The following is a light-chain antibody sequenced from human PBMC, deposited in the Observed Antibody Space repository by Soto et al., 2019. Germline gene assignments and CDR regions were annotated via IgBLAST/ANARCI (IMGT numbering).Light chain of an antibody. CDR1: QSLLHSNGYKY. Sequence: DIVMTQSPLSRTVTPGEPASISCRSSQSLLHSNGYKYLDWYLQKPGQSPQLLIYLGSNRASGVPDRFSGSGSGTDFTLKISIVEAEDVGVYYCMQALQSPLTFGQGTKVDIK. CDR2: LGS. J-gene: IGKJ1*01. V-gene: IGKV2-28*01. CDR3: MQALQSPLT.